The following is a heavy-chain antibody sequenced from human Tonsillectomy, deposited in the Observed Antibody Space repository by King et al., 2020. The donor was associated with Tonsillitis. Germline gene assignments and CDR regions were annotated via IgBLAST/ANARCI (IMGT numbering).Heavy chain of an antibody. CDR3: ARALEDYGMDV. V-gene: IGHV3-21*01. CDR2: ISSSSIYI. Sequence: VQLVESGGGLVKPGGSLRLSCAASGFTFSSYSMNWVRQAPGKGLEWVSSISSSSIYIYYADSVKGRFTISRDNAKNSLYLQMNSLGAEDTAVYYCARALEDYGMDVWGQGTTVTVSS. D-gene: IGHD3-3*01. J-gene: IGHJ6*02. CDR1: GFTFSSYS.